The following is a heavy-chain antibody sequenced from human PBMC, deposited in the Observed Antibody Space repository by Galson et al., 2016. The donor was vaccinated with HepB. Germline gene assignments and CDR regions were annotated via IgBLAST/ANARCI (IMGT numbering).Heavy chain of an antibody. CDR2: VGGSNGKT. Sequence: SLRLSCAASGFTFSSYAMSGVPQAPGKGLQRVATVGGSNGKTYYSTSVKGGFTISSDNSKNTLYLQLKSLRAEDTALYYGAKDQSHFWSHFDSWGRGTLVTVSS. V-gene: IGHV3-23*01. J-gene: IGHJ4*02. CDR1: GFTFSSYA. CDR3: AKDQSHFWSHFDS. D-gene: IGHD3-3*02.